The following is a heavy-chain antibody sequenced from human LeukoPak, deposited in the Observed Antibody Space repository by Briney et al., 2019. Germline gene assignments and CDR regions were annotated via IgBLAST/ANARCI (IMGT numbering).Heavy chain of an antibody. V-gene: IGHV1-69*13. CDR2: TIPIFGTA. D-gene: IGHD2-8*01. CDR1: GGTFSSYA. Sequence: GASVKVSCKASGGTFSSYAISWVRQAPGQGLEWMGGTIPIFGTANYAQKFQGRVTITADESTSTAYMELSSLRSEDTAVYYCARDLRYCTNGVCYPRHFDYWGQGTLVTVSS. CDR3: ARDLRYCTNGVCYPRHFDY. J-gene: IGHJ4*02.